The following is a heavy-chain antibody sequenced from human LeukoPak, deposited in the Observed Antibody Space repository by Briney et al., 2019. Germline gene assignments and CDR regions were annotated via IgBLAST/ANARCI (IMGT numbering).Heavy chain of an antibody. CDR2: IYTSGST. Sequence: SETLSLTCAVYGGSFSGYYWSWIRQPPGKGLEWIGRIYTSGSTNYNPSLKSRVTMSVDTSKNQFSLKLSSVTAADTAVYYCARATDSGSYKGWFDPWGQGTLVTVSS. V-gene: IGHV4-59*10. D-gene: IGHD1-26*01. CDR3: ARATDSGSYKGWFDP. J-gene: IGHJ5*02. CDR1: GGSFSGYY.